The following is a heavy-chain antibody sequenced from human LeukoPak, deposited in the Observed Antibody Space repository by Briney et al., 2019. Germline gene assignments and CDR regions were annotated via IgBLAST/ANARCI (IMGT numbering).Heavy chain of an antibody. CDR2: IYHSGST. CDR1: GGSISSSNW. J-gene: IGHJ5*02. CDR3: ASRSDYYDSSGYPLYNWFDP. Sequence: KPSETLSLTCAVSGGSISSSNWWSWVRQPPGKGLEWIGEIYHSGSTNYNPSLKSRVTISVDKSKNQFSLKLSSVTAADTAVYYCASRSDYYDSSGYPLYNWFDPWGQGTLVTVSS. V-gene: IGHV4-4*02. D-gene: IGHD3-22*01.